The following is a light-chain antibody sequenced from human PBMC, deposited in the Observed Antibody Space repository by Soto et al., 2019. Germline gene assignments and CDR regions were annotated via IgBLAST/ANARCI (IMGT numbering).Light chain of an antibody. CDR2: DAS. CDR3: QQRSNWPPIT. Sequence: EIVLTQSPATLSLSPGERATLSCRASQSVSSYLAWYQQTPGQAPRLLIYDASNRATGIPARFSGSVSGTDFTLTISSLEPEDFGVYYCQQRSNWPPITFGQGTRLEIK. J-gene: IGKJ5*01. V-gene: IGKV3-11*01. CDR1: QSVSSY.